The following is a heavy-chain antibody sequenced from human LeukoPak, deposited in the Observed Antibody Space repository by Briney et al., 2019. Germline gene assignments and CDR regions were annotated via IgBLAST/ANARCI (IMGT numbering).Heavy chain of an antibody. CDR3: ARSMDWELLDPFDY. D-gene: IGHD1-26*01. Sequence: ASVKVSCKASGGTFSSYAISWVRQAPGQRLEWMGWISAYNGNTNYAQKLQGRVTMTTDTSTSTAYMELRSLRSDDTAVYYCARSMDWELLDPFDYWGQGTLVIVSS. J-gene: IGHJ4*02. CDR1: GGTFSSYA. CDR2: ISAYNGNT. V-gene: IGHV1-18*01.